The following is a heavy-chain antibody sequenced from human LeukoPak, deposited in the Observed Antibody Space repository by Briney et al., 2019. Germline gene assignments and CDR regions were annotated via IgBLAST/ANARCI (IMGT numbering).Heavy chain of an antibody. CDR2: ISSSSSYI. J-gene: IGHJ4*02. CDR3: ARPPQFGVDY. Sequence: GGSLRLSCAASGFTFSSHSMNWVRQAPGKGLEWVSSISSSSSYIYYADSVKGRFTISRDNAKNSLYLQMNSLRAEDTAVYYCARPPQFGVDYWGQGTLVTVSS. CDR1: GFTFSSHS. D-gene: IGHD3-3*01. V-gene: IGHV3-21*01.